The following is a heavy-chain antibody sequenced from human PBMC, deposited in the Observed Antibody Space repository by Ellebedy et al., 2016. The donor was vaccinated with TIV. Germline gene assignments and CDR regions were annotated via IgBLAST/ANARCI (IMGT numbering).Heavy chain of an antibody. CDR1: GFTFSSYA. Sequence: PGGSLRLSCAASGFTFSSYAMSWVRQAPGKGLEWVSTISSTGSRTYYADSVDGRFIISRDNSKSTLDLQMSSLRAEDTAVYYCAKDRTPGDGYWVFDFWGQGTVVTVST. CDR2: ISSTGSRT. CDR3: AKDRTPGDGYWVFDF. J-gene: IGHJ4*02. V-gene: IGHV3-23*01. D-gene: IGHD5-18*01.